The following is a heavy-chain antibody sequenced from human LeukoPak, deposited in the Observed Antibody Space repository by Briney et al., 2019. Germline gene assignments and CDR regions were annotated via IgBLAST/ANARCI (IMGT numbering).Heavy chain of an antibody. CDR2: ISSSGSTI. CDR3: ARDAPEYIQLEHWFDP. CDR1: GFTVSSNY. D-gene: IGHD5-18*01. Sequence: PGGSLRLSCAASGFTVSSNYMSWVRQAPGKGLEWVSYISSSGSTIYYADSVKGRFTISRDNAKNSLYLQMNSLRAEDTAVYYCARDAPEYIQLEHWFDPWGQGTLVTVSS. V-gene: IGHV3-11*01. J-gene: IGHJ5*02.